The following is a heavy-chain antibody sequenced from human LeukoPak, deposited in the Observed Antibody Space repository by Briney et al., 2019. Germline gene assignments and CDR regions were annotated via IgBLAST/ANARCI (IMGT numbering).Heavy chain of an antibody. CDR2: IFSSGST. Sequence: KPSETLSLTCTVSGVSMRSYYWSWIRQSPGKGLEWIGYIFSSGSTNYNPSLKSRVTISVDTSKNQFSLRLNSVTAADTAVYYCARDAYGGNSGGWFDPWGQGTLVTVSS. J-gene: IGHJ5*02. D-gene: IGHD4-23*01. CDR1: GVSMRSYY. CDR3: ARDAYGGNSGGWFDP. V-gene: IGHV4-4*08.